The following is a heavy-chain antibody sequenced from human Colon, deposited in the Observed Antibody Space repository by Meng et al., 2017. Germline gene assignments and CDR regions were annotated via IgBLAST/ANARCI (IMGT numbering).Heavy chain of an antibody. J-gene: IGHJ4*02. CDR3: ARHISILGQRGFDY. Sequence: QVQLQESGPGLVKPSGTLSLTCAVSGGSISSNWWSWVRQPPGKGLEWIGEFFHTGRTNYDPSLKSRVTISVDKSNNQFSLKLTSVTAADTAVYYCARHISILGQRGFDYWGQGTPVTVSS. CDR1: GGSISSNW. D-gene: IGHD3/OR15-3a*01. CDR2: FFHTGRT. V-gene: IGHV4-4*02.